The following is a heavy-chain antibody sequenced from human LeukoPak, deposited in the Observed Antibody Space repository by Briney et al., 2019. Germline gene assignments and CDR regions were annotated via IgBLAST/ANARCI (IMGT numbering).Heavy chain of an antibody. Sequence: PWGSLRLSCAASGFSFNTYAMHWVRQAPGQGLEWVALIWHDGGHKFYSNSVRGQFTISRDNSKNTVSLQMNNLRPEDTAVYYCAREIFGSGSYPAFWGQGTLVTVSS. CDR2: IWHDGGHK. J-gene: IGHJ4*02. D-gene: IGHD3-10*01. CDR3: AREIFGSGSYPAF. CDR1: GFSFNTYA. V-gene: IGHV3-33*01.